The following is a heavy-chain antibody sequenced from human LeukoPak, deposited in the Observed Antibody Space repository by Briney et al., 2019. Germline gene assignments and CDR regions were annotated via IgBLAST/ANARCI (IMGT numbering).Heavy chain of an antibody. J-gene: IGHJ4*02. D-gene: IGHD3-10*01. CDR2: INHSGST. CDR3: ARGRSPANY. Sequence: PSETLPLTCAVYGGSFSGYYGSWIRQPPGKGLEWIGEINHSGSTNYNPSLKSRVTISVDTSKNQFSLKLSSVTAGDTAVYYCARGRSPANYWGQGTLVTVSS. CDR1: GGSFSGYY. V-gene: IGHV4-34*01.